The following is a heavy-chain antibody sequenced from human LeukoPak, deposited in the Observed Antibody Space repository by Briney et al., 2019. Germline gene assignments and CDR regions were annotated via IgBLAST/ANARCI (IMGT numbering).Heavy chain of an antibody. CDR1: GGSISSYY. CDR2: IYYSGST. CDR3: ARVPIVVVPAATIYYYYYMDV. D-gene: IGHD2-2*01. V-gene: IGHV4-59*01. J-gene: IGHJ6*03. Sequence: PSETLSLTCTVSGGSISSYYWSWIRQPPGKGLEWIGYIYYSGSTNCNPSLKSRVTISVDTSKNQFSLKLSSVTAADTAVYYCARVPIVVVPAATIYYYYYMDVWGKGTTVTISS.